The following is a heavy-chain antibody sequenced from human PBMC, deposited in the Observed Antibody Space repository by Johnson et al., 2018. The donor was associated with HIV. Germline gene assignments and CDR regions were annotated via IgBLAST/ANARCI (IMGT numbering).Heavy chain of an antibody. CDR2: INWNGGST. CDR3: ARDGYYDSGSDPLDI. D-gene: IGHD3-10*01. CDR1: AFTFDDYG. V-gene: IGHV3-20*04. J-gene: IGHJ3*02. Sequence: VQLVESGGGLVQPGRSLRLSCAASAFTFDDYGMSWVRQAPGKGLEWVSGINWNGGSTGYADSVKGRFTISRDNAKNSLYLQMNSLRAEDTALYYCARDGYYDSGSDPLDIWGQGTMVTVSS.